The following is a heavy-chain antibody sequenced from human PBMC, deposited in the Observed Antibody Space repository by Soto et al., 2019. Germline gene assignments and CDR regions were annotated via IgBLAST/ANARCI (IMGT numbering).Heavy chain of an antibody. V-gene: IGHV4-31*03. CDR2: IYYSGST. J-gene: IGHJ3*02. CDR3: ARDSPYDFWSGYSNAFDI. D-gene: IGHD3-3*01. Sequence: SETLSLTCTVSGGSISSSSYYCGWIRQHPGKGLEWIGYIYYSGSTYYSPSLKSRVTISLDTSKNQFSLKLSSVTAADTAVYYCARDSPYDFWSGYSNAFDIWGQGTMVTVSS. CDR1: GGSISSSSYY.